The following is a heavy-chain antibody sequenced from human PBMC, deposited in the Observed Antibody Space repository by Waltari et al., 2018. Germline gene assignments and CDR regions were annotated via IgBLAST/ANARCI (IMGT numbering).Heavy chain of an antibody. CDR1: GGSISSGHYY. Sequence: QVQLQESGPGLVKPSQPLSLTCPVPGGSISSGHYYWHLIRHPAGKGLEWIGHINTRGSTNYNPSLKSRVTISIDTSKNQLSLNLSSVTAADKAVYYCARDSRGTVRYFDYWGQGTLVTVSS. J-gene: IGHJ4*02. D-gene: IGHD3-10*01. CDR3: ARDSRGTVRYFDY. V-gene: IGHV4-61*02. CDR2: INTRGST.